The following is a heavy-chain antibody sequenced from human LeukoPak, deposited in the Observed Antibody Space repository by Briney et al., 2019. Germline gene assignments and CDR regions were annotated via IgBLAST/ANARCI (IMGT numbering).Heavy chain of an antibody. Sequence: SETLSLTCTVSGGSISNYYWTWIRQSPGKTLEWIGCSHKSGSTHHNPSLRSRVTISVDTSKSQFSLKLSSVTAADTAVYYCARGGRFGELLGVNYYYYYYMDVWGKGTTVTVSS. V-gene: IGHV4-59*12. CDR2: SHKSGST. CDR1: GGSISNYY. D-gene: IGHD3-10*01. J-gene: IGHJ6*03. CDR3: ARGGRFGELLGVNYYYYYYMDV.